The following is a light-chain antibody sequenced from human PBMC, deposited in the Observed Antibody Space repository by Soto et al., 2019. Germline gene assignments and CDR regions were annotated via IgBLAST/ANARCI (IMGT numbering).Light chain of an antibody. CDR2: MND. CDR1: TSNILRNY. J-gene: IGLJ1*01. CDR3: ASWDDTLSGYV. V-gene: IGLV1-47*01. Sequence: VLTQPPSASGNPGQRLTISCSGSTSNILRNYVYWYRQFPGTAPRLLISMNDQRPSGVPDRFSGSKSGTSASLAISGLRSEDEADYYCASWDDTLSGYVFGTGTKVTVL.